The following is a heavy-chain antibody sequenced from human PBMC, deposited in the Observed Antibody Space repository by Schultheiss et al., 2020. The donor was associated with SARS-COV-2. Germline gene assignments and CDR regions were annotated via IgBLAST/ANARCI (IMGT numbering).Heavy chain of an antibody. CDR2: INYIGRT. Sequence: SETLSLTCTVSGGSISSYYWSWVRQPPGKGLECIGEINYIGRTKYNASLRSRVTISVDTAKNQFSLKLSSVTAADTAVYYCARRIAAAENFDYWGQGTLVTVSS. CDR3: ARRIAAAENFDY. CDR1: GGSISSYY. J-gene: IGHJ4*02. D-gene: IGHD6-13*01. V-gene: IGHV4-34*01.